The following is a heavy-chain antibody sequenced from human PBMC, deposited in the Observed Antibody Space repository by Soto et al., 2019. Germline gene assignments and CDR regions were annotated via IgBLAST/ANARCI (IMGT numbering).Heavy chain of an antibody. D-gene: IGHD2-15*01. CDR3: ARDGEGHCSGGSGLYH. CDR2: IIPVLRTA. CDR1: GGTFNSYA. V-gene: IGHV1-69*01. J-gene: IGHJ5*02. Sequence: QVQLVQSGAELKRPGSSVKVACKVSGGTFNSYAISWVRQAPGQGLEWVGGIIPVLRTANYAQNFQGRVAITADESTRTAYLELRSLRYEDTAMFYCARDGEGHCSGGSGLYHWGQGTLVTVSS.